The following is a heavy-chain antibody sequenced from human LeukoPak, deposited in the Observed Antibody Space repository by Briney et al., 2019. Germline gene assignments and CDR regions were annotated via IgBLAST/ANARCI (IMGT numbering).Heavy chain of an antibody. CDR2: IYYSGST. V-gene: IGHV4-59*12. CDR1: GGSFSSYY. CDR3: ALSIQRGRSRWFDP. J-gene: IGHJ5*02. D-gene: IGHD3-3*02. Sequence: SETLSLTCAVYGGSFSSYYWSWIRQPPGKGLEWIGYIYYSGSTNYNPSLKSRVTISVDTSKNQFSLKLSSVTAADTAVYYCALSIQRGRSRWFDPWGQGTLVTVSS.